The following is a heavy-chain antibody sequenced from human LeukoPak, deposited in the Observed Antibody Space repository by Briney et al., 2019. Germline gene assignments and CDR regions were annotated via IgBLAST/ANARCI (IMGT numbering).Heavy chain of an antibody. CDR1: GFTFSSYA. J-gene: IGHJ4*02. V-gene: IGHV3-23*01. CDR3: VKGGLYGDYYFDY. CDR2: ISRSGGST. D-gene: IGHD4-17*01. Sequence: GASLRLSCAASGFTFSSYAMSWVRQAPGKGLEWVSGISRSGGSTYYADSVKGRFTISRDNSKYTLYLQMNSLRADDTALYYCVKGGLYGDYYFDYWGQGTLVTVSS.